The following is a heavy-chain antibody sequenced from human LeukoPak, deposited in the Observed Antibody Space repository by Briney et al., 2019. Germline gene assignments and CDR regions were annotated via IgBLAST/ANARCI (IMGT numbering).Heavy chain of an antibody. CDR1: GGSFSGYY. J-gene: IGHJ4*02. D-gene: IGHD3-22*01. CDR2: INHSGST. V-gene: IGHV4-34*01. CDR3: ARVRYDDGSAYGYYFDY. Sequence: SETLSLTCAVYGGSFSGYYWSWIRQPPGKGLEWIGEINHSGSTNYNPSLKSRVTISVDTSKNQFSLSLSSVTAADTAVYYCARVRYDDGSAYGYYFDYWGQGTLVTVSS.